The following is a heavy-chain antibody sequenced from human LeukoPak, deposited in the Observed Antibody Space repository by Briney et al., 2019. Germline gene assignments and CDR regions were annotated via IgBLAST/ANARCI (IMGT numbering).Heavy chain of an antibody. CDR3: AKDIGSGSYYHFDY. J-gene: IGHJ4*02. Sequence: GGSLRLSCAASGFTFNTYNMIWLRQAPGKGLEWLSYISSSSSTILYADSVKGRFTISRDNAKNSVYLQMNSLRAEDTALYYCAKDIGSGSYYHFDYWGQGTLVTVSS. V-gene: IGHV3-48*01. CDR1: GFTFNTYN. CDR2: ISSSSSTI. D-gene: IGHD1-26*01.